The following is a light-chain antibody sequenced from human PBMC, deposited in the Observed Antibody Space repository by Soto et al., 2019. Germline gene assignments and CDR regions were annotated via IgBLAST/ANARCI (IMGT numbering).Light chain of an antibody. Sequence: EIVLTQSPCTLSLSPGERATLSCKTSQSRGSNFLAWYQHKPGQAPRLLIYASSNRATGIPDRFSGSASGTDFTLTINRLAPEDFADYYCQLYGISPHFGQGSILEIK. CDR1: QSRGSNF. V-gene: IGKV3-20*01. CDR2: ASS. CDR3: QLYGISPH. J-gene: IGKJ5*01.